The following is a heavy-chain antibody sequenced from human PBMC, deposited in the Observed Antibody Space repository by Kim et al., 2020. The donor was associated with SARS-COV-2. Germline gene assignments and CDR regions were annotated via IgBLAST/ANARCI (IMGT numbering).Heavy chain of an antibody. Sequence: TKYSQKFQGRVTITRDTSASTAYMELSSLRSEDTAVYYCARDHGSGSLDYWGQGTLVTVSS. V-gene: IGHV1-3*01. CDR3: ARDHGSGSLDY. J-gene: IGHJ4*02. D-gene: IGHD3-10*01. CDR2: T.